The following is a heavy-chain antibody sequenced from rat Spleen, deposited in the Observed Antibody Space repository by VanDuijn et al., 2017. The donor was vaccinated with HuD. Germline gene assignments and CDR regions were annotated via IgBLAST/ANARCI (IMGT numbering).Heavy chain of an antibody. CDR1: GFSLNTYD. CDR2: IQSGGNT. D-gene: IGHD1-2*01. J-gene: IGHJ2*01. CDR3: TRSSYIYFDY. V-gene: IGHV2-1*01. Sequence: QVQLKESGPGLVQPSQTLSLTCTVSGFSLNTYDVDWVRQPPGKGLEWMGRIQSGGNTEYNSALKSRLSISRDTSKSQVFLKMNSLQTEDTAIYYCTRSSYIYFDYWGQGVMVTVSS.